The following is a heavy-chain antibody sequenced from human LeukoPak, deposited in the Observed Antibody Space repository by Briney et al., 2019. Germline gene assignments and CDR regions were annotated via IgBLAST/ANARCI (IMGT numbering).Heavy chain of an antibody. J-gene: IGHJ6*02. CDR1: GFTFHDYA. CDR3: ARGILSSTGNYYYGMDV. V-gene: IGHV3-9*01. Sequence: GRSLRLSCAASGFTFHDYAMHWVRQAPGKGLEWVSGISWNSGSIGYADSVKGRFTISRENAKNSLYLQMNSLRAGDTAVYYCARGILSSTGNYYYGMDVWGQGTTVTVSS. D-gene: IGHD2-2*01. CDR2: ISWNSGSI.